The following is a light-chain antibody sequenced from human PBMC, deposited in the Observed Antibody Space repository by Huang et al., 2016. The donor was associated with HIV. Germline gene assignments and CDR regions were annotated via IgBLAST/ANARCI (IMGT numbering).Light chain of an antibody. J-gene: IGKJ2*01. Sequence: DIQMTQSPSFLSASVGDRVTITCRSNQTIRTFLNWYRQKQGTSPNLLIYPASTLQTGVSTRFNGGGSGTDFTLTITNVQYEDFATYYCQQSYALPYTFGPGTKLEIK. CDR1: QTIRTF. CDR2: PAS. CDR3: QQSYALPYT. V-gene: IGKV1-39*01.